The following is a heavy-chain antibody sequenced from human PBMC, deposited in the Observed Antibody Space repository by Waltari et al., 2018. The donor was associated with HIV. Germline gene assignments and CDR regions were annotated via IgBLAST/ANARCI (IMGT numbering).Heavy chain of an antibody. CDR2: ISSGISAR. CDR3: ARDGDRRDFDY. CDR1: GFGFRKYS. D-gene: IGHD2-21*02. Sequence: EVQLVESGGGVVQPGGGRRLCCEGSGFGFRKYSRHWVRQAPGKGLEWVSYISSGISARYYADSLKGRFTISRDNAKNSLYLQMYSLRPEDTAVYYCARDGDRRDFDYWGQGTLVTVSS. J-gene: IGHJ4*02. V-gene: IGHV3-48*01.